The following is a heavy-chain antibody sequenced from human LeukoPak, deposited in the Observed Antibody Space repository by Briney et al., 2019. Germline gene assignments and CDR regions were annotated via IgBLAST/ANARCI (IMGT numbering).Heavy chain of an antibody. Sequence: PGESLKISCKGSGYSFPAYWIGWVRQMPGKGLEWMGIIYPGDSNTRYSPSFQGQVTISADKSISTAYLQWSSLKASDTAMYYCARRQAVATLGEFDYWGQGTLVTVSS. CDR2: IYPGDSNT. CDR3: ARRQAVATLGEFDY. CDR1: GYSFPAYW. V-gene: IGHV5-51*01. J-gene: IGHJ4*02. D-gene: IGHD5-12*01.